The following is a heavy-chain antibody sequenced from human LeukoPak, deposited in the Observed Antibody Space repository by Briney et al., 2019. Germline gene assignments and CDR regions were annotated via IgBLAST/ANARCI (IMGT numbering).Heavy chain of an antibody. CDR1: GFTFSSYE. Sequence: GGSLRLSCAASGFTFSSYEMNWVRQAPGKGLEWVSYIRSSGSTIYYADSVKGRFTISRDNAKNSLYLQMNSLRAEDTAVYYCARDGQTSKDSSSWYSKRWYYYYYYMDVWGKGTTVTVSS. CDR2: IRSSGSTI. D-gene: IGHD6-13*01. CDR3: ARDGQTSKDSSSWYSKRWYYYYYYMDV. V-gene: IGHV3-48*03. J-gene: IGHJ6*03.